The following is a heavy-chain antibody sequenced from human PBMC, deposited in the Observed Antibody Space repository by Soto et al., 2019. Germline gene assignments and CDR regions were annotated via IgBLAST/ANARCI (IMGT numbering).Heavy chain of an antibody. CDR1: GFTFSNYG. CDR2: ISYDVGNK. V-gene: IGHV3-30*18. Sequence: GGSLRLSCAASGFTFSNYGIHWVRQAPGKGLEWVAVISYDVGNKYYADSVKGRFTISRDNSKNTLYLQMNSLRAEDTAVYYCAKDLLRYFDWSPLDYWGLGTLVTVSS. CDR3: AKDLLRYFDWSPLDY. D-gene: IGHD3-9*01. J-gene: IGHJ4*02.